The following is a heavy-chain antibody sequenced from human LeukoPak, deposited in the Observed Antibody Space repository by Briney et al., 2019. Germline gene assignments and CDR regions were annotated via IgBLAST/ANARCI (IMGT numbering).Heavy chain of an antibody. J-gene: IGHJ3*02. Sequence: SETLSLTCAVSGYSISSGYYWGWIRQPPGKGLEWIGSIYHSGSTYYNPSLKSRVTISVDTSKNQFSLKLSSATAADTAVYYCARTGRYCTNGVCSEAFDIWGQGTMVTVSS. CDR1: GYSISSGYY. CDR2: IYHSGST. CDR3: ARTGRYCTNGVCSEAFDI. D-gene: IGHD2-8*01. V-gene: IGHV4-38-2*01.